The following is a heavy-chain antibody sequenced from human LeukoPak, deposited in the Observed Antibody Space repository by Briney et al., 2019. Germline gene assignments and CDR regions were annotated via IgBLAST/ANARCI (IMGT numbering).Heavy chain of an antibody. CDR3: ARGGSFRYYYDSSGYSDY. J-gene: IGHJ4*02. CDR1: GYTFTSYG. CDR2: ISGYNVNA. D-gene: IGHD3-22*01. V-gene: IGHV1-18*01. Sequence: ASVKVSCKASGYTFTSYGISWVRQAPGQGLEWMGWISGYNVNANYAQKFQGRVTMTRDTSISTAYMELSRLRSDDTAVYYCARGGSFRYYYDSSGYSDYWGQGTLVTVSS.